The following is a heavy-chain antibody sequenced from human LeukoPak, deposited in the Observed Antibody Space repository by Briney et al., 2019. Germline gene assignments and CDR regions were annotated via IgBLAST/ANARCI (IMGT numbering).Heavy chain of an antibody. CDR1: GFSFSNYA. D-gene: IGHD1-26*01. V-gene: IGHV3-23*01. J-gene: IGHJ5*02. CDR3: AREGRWVGWFDL. Sequence: GGSLRLSCSASGFSFSNYAMSWVRQAPGKGLQWVAVISSRDISIYYAESVKGRFTVSRDNSRNTLYLQMDSLRADDTATYYCAREGRWVGWFDLWGQGTLLAVSS. CDR2: ISSRDISI.